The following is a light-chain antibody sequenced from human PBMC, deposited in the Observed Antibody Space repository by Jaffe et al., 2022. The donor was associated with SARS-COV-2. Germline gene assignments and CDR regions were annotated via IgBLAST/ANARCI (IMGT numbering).Light chain of an antibody. CDR3: QQYNKWPT. J-gene: IGKJ1*01. CDR1: QSVTSN. CDR2: GAS. V-gene: IGKV3-15*01. Sequence: EIVMTQFPATLSVSPGERATLSCRASQSVTSNLAWYQQRPGQAPRLLIYGASTRATGIPARFSGSGSGTEFTLTISTLQSEDFAVYYCQQYNKWPTFGQGTKVEIK.